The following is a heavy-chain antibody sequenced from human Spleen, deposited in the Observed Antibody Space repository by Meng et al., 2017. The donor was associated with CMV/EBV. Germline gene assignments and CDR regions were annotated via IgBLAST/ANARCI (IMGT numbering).Heavy chain of an antibody. CDR3: AGGHPREFSYGLYFDY. CDR1: GSISSCGSY. D-gene: IGHD5-18*01. J-gene: IGHJ4*02. CDR2: MCHTGGP. V-gene: IGHV4-31*01. Sequence: GSISSCGSYWIWIRHQPVQGLQWIGYMCHTGGPSCAPSLRDQLSASVDTSKYPFSLKLSSVTAAHTAVYYCAGGHPREFSYGLYFDYWGQGILVTVSS.